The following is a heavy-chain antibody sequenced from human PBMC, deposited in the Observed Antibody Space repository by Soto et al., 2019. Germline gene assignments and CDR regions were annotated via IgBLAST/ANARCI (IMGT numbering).Heavy chain of an antibody. J-gene: IGHJ6*02. D-gene: IGHD4-17*01. CDR1: GYSFTSYW. CDR2: IYPGDSDT. Sequence: PGESLKISCKGSGYSFTSYWIGWVRQMPGKGLEWMGIIYPGDSDTRYSPSFQGQVTISADKSISTAYLQWSGLKASDTAMYYCARLIILGYGDYRGMGGMDVWGQGTTVTVSS. V-gene: IGHV5-51*01. CDR3: ARLIILGYGDYRGMGGMDV.